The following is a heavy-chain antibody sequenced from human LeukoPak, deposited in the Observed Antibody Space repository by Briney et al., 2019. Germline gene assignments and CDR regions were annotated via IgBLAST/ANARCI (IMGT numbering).Heavy chain of an antibody. D-gene: IGHD2-2*01. CDR1: GFTFSDYY. CDR3: ARVFVVPAATAPNAFDI. CDR2: ISSSGSTI. Sequence: GGSLRLSCAASGFTFSDYYMSWIRQAPGKGREWVSYISSSGSTIYYAASLKGRFTISRDNAKNSLYLQMNSLRAEDTAVYYCARVFVVPAATAPNAFDIWGQGTMVTVSS. J-gene: IGHJ3*02. V-gene: IGHV3-11*01.